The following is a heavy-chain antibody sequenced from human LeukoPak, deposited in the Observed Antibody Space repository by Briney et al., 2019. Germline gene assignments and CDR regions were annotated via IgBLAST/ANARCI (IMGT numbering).Heavy chain of an antibody. CDR2: ISGSGSGT. CDR3: AKGSGSSCYSPTDS. J-gene: IGHJ4*02. D-gene: IGHD2/OR15-2a*01. Sequence: GGSLRLSCAASGFTFSNYAMNWVRQAPGKGLEWVSSISGSGSGTFHADSVKGRFTISRDNSKNTLYLEMSSLRAEDTALYYCAKGSGSSCYSPTDSWGQGALVTASS. CDR1: GFTFSNYA. V-gene: IGHV3-23*01.